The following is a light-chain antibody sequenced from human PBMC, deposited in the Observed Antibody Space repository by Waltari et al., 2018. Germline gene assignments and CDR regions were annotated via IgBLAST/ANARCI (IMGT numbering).Light chain of an antibody. V-gene: IGKV1-9*01. CDR2: KTS. Sequence: DIQMTQSPSSLSASIGDRVPITCQASQDINIYFAWYQQKPGKVPELLIYKTSTLQSGVPSRFSGSGSGTDFTLTISSLQPEDFATYYCQHGYGTPWTFGQGTKVEVK. J-gene: IGKJ1*01. CDR3: QHGYGTPWT. CDR1: QDINIY.